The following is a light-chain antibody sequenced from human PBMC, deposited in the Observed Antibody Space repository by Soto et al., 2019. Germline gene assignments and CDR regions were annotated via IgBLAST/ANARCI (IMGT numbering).Light chain of an antibody. J-gene: IGKJ4*01. CDR3: QQYNRYSLT. CDR2: DAS. CDR1: QSISSX. Sequence: DLQMTQSPSTLSASVGDRVTITCXASQSISSXXXXXXXXXGXAPKLLIYDASSLESGVPSRFSGSGSDTEFTLTINNLQPDDFATYHCQQYNRYSLTFGGGTKVEIK. V-gene: IGKV1-5*01.